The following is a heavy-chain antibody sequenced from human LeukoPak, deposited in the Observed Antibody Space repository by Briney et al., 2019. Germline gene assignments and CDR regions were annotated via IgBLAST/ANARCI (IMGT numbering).Heavy chain of an antibody. V-gene: IGHV5-51*01. CDR3: ARGFCTASGCDNWFDP. CDR2: IYPGDCHT. D-gene: IGHD2-8*02. CDR1: GYSFTNFR. Sequence: AESLKISCKGFGYSFTNFRIGWVRQIPGNGLERMGIIYPGDCHTIYSPSFQGQVTISVDKSISTAYMQWPTLKASDTATYYCARGFCTASGCDNWFDPWGQGTLVTVSS. J-gene: IGHJ5*02.